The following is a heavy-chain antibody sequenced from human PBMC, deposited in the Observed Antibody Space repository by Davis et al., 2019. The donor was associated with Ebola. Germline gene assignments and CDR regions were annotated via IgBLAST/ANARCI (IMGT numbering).Heavy chain of an antibody. CDR2: IIPILGIA. J-gene: IGHJ5*02. CDR3: ARVSSNGVVPAAIMGWFDP. CDR1: GGTFSSYA. Sequence: SVKVSCKASGGTFSSYAISWVRQAPGQGLEWMGRIIPILGIANYAQKFQGRVTITADKSTSTAHMELSSLRSEDTAVYYCARVSSNGVVPAAIMGWFDPWGQGTLVTVSS. D-gene: IGHD2-2*02. V-gene: IGHV1-69*04.